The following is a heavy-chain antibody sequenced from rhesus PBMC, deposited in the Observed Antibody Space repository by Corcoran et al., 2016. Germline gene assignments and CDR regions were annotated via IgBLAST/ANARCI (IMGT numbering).Heavy chain of an antibody. J-gene: IGHJ4*01. CDR1: GGSISSSY. CDR3: ASSFPPIAGTTSSDY. CDR2: IYGRCSST. D-gene: IGHD1-20*01. V-gene: IGHV4-169*02. Sequence: QLQLQESGPGLVKPSETLSVTCAVSGGSISSSYWSWIRQAPGKGLEWIGYIYGRCSSTNYNPSLKSRVTLSVDTSKNQLSLKLSSVTAADPAVYYCASSFPPIAGTTSSDYWGQGVLVTVSS.